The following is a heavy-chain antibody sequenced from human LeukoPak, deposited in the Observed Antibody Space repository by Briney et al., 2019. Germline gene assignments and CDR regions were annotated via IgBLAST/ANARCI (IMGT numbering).Heavy chain of an antibody. CDR1: GFTFSNYY. D-gene: IGHD5-12*01. V-gene: IGHV3-21*01. J-gene: IGHJ6*03. CDR3: ARAFGGYDSQYFYYYMDV. Sequence: GGSLRLSRAASGFTFSNYYLNWVRQAPGKGLEWVSSISGSYSYIYYADSVKGRFTISRDSAKNSLYLQMNSLRAEDTAVYYCARAFGGYDSQYFYYYMDVWGKGTTVTVSS. CDR2: ISGSYSYI.